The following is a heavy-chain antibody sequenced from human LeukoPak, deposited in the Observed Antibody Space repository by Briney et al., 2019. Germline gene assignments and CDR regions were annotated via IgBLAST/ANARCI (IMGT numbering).Heavy chain of an antibody. CDR1: GGTFSSYA. Sequence: GASVKVSCKASGGTFSSYAISWVRQAPGQGLGWMGGIIPIFGTENYAQKFQGRVTITADKSTSTAYRELSSLRSEHTAVYYCARRSGTGISNYSDYGMDVWGKGTTVTVSS. J-gene: IGHJ6*04. V-gene: IGHV1-69*06. CDR3: ARRSGTGISNYSDYGMDV. CDR2: IIPIFGTE. D-gene: IGHD6-13*01.